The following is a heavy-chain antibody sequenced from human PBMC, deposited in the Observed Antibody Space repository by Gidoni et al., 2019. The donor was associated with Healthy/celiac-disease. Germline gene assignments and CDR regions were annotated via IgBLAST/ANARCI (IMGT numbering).Heavy chain of an antibody. V-gene: IGHV3-23*01. Sequence: EVQLLESGGGLVQPGGSLRLSCAASGFPFSSYAMSWVRQAPGKGLEWVSAISGSGGSTYYADSVKGRFTISRDNSKNTLYLQMNSLRAEDTAVYYCAKGKDIVVVPAANWGQGTLVTVSS. CDR2: ISGSGGST. J-gene: IGHJ4*02. D-gene: IGHD2-2*01. CDR1: GFPFSSYA. CDR3: AKGKDIVVVPAAN.